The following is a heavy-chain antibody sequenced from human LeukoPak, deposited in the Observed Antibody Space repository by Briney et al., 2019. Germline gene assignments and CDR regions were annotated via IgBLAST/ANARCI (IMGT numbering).Heavy chain of an antibody. CDR3: ATVTQGHDAFDI. Sequence: ASVKVSCKVSGYTLTELSMHWVRQAPGKGLEWMGGFDPEDGETIYAQKFQGRVTMTEDTSTDTAYMELSSLRSEDTAVYYCATVTQGHDAFDIWGQGTMVIVSS. J-gene: IGHJ3*02. CDR1: GYTLTELS. D-gene: IGHD2-15*01. CDR2: FDPEDGET. V-gene: IGHV1-24*01.